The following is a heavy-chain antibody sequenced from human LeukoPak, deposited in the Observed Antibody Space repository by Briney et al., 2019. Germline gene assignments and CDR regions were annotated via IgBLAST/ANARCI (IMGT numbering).Heavy chain of an antibody. D-gene: IGHD2-2*01. V-gene: IGHV3-20*04. CDR1: GFTFDEYG. J-gene: IGHJ4*02. CDR2: INWNGGST. CDR3: ARVDNIVVVPAASNYFDY. Sequence: PGGSLRLSCAASGFTFDEYGMSWVRQAPGKGLEWVSGINWNGGSTGYADSVKGRFTISRDNAKNSLYLQMNSLRAEDTALYYCARVDNIVVVPAASNYFDYWGQGTLVTVSS.